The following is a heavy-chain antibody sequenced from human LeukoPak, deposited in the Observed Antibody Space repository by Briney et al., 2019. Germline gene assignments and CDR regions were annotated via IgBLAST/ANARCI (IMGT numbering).Heavy chain of an antibody. V-gene: IGHV4-59*12. D-gene: IGHD6-19*01. J-gene: IGHJ3*02. CDR1: GGSISSYY. CDR3: ARGSVAVAGRGAFDI. CDR2: IYYSGST. Sequence: SETLSLTCTVSGGSISSYYWSWIRQPPGKGLEWIGYIYYSGSTNYNPSLKSRVTISVDTSKNQFSLKLSSVTAADTAVYYCARGSVAVAGRGAFDIWGQGTMVTVSS.